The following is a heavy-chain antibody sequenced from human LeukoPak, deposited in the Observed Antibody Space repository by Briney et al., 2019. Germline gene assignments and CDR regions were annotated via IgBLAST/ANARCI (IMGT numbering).Heavy chain of an antibody. Sequence: ASVKASCKASGYTFTSYDINWVRQATGQGLEWMGWMNPNSGNTGYAQKFQGRVTMTRNTSISTAYMELSSLRSEDTAVYYCARNPPSSSWYRWFDPWGQGTLVTVSS. CDR3: ARNPPSSSWYRWFDP. CDR2: MNPNSGNT. J-gene: IGHJ5*02. D-gene: IGHD6-13*01. CDR1: GYTFTSYD. V-gene: IGHV1-8*01.